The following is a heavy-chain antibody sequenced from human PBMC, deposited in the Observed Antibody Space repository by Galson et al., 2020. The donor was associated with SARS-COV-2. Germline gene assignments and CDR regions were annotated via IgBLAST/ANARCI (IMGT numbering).Heavy chain of an antibody. CDR2: VYHSGES. D-gene: IGHD6-6*01. Sequence: SETLSLPCAVSGYSISSGYYWGWIRQPPGKGLEWIGGVYHSGESYYNPSLKSRVKVSVDTTNNYFSLRLRSVTAADTAIYYCAREGSSSSGHYWGQGILVTVSS. CDR3: AREGSSSSGHY. J-gene: IGHJ4*02. V-gene: IGHV4-38-2*02. CDR1: GYSISSGYY.